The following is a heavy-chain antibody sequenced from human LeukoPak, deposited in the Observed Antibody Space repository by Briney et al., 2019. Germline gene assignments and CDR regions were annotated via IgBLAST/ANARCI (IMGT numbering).Heavy chain of an antibody. J-gene: IGHJ4*02. D-gene: IGHD4-17*01. CDR1: GFNFSTYT. CDR3: ARAKAVRPDFDY. V-gene: IGHV3-21*01. Sequence: PGGSLRLSCAASGFNFSTYTMSWVRQAPGKGLEWVSSISGSSSYIFYADSMEGRFTISRDNAQNSLYLQMNSLRVEDTAVYYCARAKAVRPDFDYWGQGTLVTVSS. CDR2: ISGSSSYI.